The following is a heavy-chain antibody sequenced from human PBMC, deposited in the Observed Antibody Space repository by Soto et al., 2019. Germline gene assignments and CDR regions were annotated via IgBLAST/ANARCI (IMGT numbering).Heavy chain of an antibody. CDR2: ISGRGDNT. Sequence: GGSLRLSCAASGFTFSNYAMNWVRQAPGKGLEWVSGISGRGDNTYYADSVKGRFTLSRDNSKNTLFLQMNSLRAEDTAVYYCAKVPLSITTFDYWGQGTLVTVSS. J-gene: IGHJ4*02. CDR3: AKVPLSITTFDY. V-gene: IGHV3-23*01. D-gene: IGHD1-20*01. CDR1: GFTFSNYA.